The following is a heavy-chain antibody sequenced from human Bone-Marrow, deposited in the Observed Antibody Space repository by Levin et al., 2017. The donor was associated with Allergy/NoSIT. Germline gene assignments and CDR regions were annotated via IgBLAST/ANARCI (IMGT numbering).Heavy chain of an antibody. CDR3: AREGTTANWFDP. Sequence: SETLSLTCTVSGGSVSSGGYYWSWIRHLPGKGLEWLGYIDETGSMYFNPSLKGRFSTSADPSKNQFSLTLTSVTAADTAVYYCAREGTTANWFDPWGRGILVTVSS. J-gene: IGHJ5*02. CDR2: IDETGSM. CDR1: GGSVSSGGYY. D-gene: IGHD1-1*01. V-gene: IGHV4-31*03.